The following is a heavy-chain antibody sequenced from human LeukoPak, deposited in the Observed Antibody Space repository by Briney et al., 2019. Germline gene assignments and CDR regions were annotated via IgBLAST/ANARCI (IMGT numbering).Heavy chain of an antibody. CDR1: GFTFSSYA. CDR3: ASHSSSWYYFDY. V-gene: IGHV3-23*01. J-gene: IGHJ4*02. CDR2: ITDST. Sequence: GGSLRLSCAASGFTFSSYAMTWVRQAPGKGLEWVSAITDSTYFADSVKGRFTISRDSSKNSLYLQMNSLRAEDTAVYYCASHSSSWYYFDYWGQGTLVTVSS. D-gene: IGHD6-13*01.